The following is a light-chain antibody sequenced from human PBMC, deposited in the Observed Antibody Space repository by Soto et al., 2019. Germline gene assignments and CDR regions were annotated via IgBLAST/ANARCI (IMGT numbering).Light chain of an antibody. J-gene: IGKJ1*01. CDR3: QQYNNWPRDMT. Sequence: EIVITQSPAALSVSPGERATLSCRASQSGGRNLAWDQQKHGQAPRLLIYGASTRATGIPARFSVSGSGTEFSVTIISLQCVEFAIYFCQQYNNWPRDMTFGQLTKVKIK. CDR1: QSGGRN. V-gene: IGKV3-15*01. CDR2: GAS.